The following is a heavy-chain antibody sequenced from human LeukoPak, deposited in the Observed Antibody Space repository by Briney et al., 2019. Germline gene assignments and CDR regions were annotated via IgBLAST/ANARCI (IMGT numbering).Heavy chain of an antibody. CDR1: GGTFSSYA. J-gene: IGHJ6*02. CDR3: AREGGPRSSSWYYYYGMDV. V-gene: IGHV1-69*13. CDR2: IIPIFGTA. Sequence: EASVKVSCKASGGTFSSYAISWVRQAPGQGLEWMGGIIPIFGTANYAQKFQGRVTITADESTSTAYMELSSLRSEDTAVYYCAREGGPRSSSWYYYYGMDVWGQGTTVTVSS. D-gene: IGHD6-13*01.